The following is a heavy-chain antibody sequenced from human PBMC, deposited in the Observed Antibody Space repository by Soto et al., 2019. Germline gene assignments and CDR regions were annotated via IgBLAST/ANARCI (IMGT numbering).Heavy chain of an antibody. Sequence: QEQLVESGGGVVQPGMSLRLSCEGSGFTFRRHGMHWVRQSPGKGLEWLAVIWYDGSEQYYADSVKGRFTISRDNSKNLLYLQLNTLTVDDTSVYYCARWSNHKVVDPWGQGTMVTV. CDR3: ARWSNHKVVDP. CDR2: IWYDGSEQ. V-gene: IGHV3-33*03. D-gene: IGHD2-8*02. CDR1: GFTFRRHG. J-gene: IGHJ5*02.